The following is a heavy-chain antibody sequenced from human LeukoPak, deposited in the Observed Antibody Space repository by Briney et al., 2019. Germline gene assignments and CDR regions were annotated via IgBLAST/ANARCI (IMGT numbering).Heavy chain of an antibody. CDR2: IKSKTDGGTT. Sequence: GGSLRLSCAASGFTSSNAWMSWVRQAPGKGLEWVGRIKSKTDGGTTDYAAPVKGRFTISRDDSKNTLYLQMNSLKTEDTAVYYCTTDFDQAVAGDFDYWGQGTLVTVSS. CDR1: GFTSSNAW. J-gene: IGHJ4*02. V-gene: IGHV3-15*01. D-gene: IGHD6-19*01. CDR3: TTDFDQAVAGDFDY.